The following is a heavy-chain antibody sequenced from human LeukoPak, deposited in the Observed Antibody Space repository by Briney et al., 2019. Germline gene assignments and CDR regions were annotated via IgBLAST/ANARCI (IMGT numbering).Heavy chain of an antibody. V-gene: IGHV3-23*01. CDR3: AKDRSSSWYPSYMDV. CDR1: GFTFSDYA. D-gene: IGHD6-13*01. Sequence: GGSLRLSCTASGFTFSDYAMTWVRQAPGKGLEWVSGMSAIGGSFFYADSLKGRFTISRDNSKNTLYLQINSLRGDDTAVYYCAKDRSSSWYPSYMDVWGKGTTITVSS. J-gene: IGHJ6*03. CDR2: MSAIGGSF.